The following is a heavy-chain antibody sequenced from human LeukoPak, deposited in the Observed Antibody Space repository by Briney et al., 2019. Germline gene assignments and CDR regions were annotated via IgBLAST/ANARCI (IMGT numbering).Heavy chain of an antibody. CDR2: IHYSGTT. CDR3: ARGGYDSTGYYSIFDS. V-gene: IGHV4-59*01. Sequence: TSETLSLTCSVSGDSLSSYYWSWMRRPPGEGLEWIGYIHYSGTTNYNPSLKSRVSMSVDTSKNHFVLKLGSVPAADTAVYYCARGGYDSTGYYSIFDSWGQGTLVTVSS. CDR1: GDSLSSYY. J-gene: IGHJ4*02. D-gene: IGHD3-22*01.